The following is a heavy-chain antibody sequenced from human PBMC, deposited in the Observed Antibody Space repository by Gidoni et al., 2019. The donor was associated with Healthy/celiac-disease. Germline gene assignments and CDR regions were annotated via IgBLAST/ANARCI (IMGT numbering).Heavy chain of an antibody. Sequence: TFTSYGISRVRQAPGQGLEWMGWISAYNGNTNYAQKLQGRVTMTTDTSTSTAYMELRSLRSDDTAVYYCARDSAPGYDYVWGSYRYTGRGDYYYGMDVWGQGTTVTVSS. V-gene: IGHV1-18*01. CDR3: ARDSAPGYDYVWGSYRYTGRGDYYYGMDV. CDR1: TFTSYG. J-gene: IGHJ6*02. D-gene: IGHD3-16*02. CDR2: ISAYNGNT.